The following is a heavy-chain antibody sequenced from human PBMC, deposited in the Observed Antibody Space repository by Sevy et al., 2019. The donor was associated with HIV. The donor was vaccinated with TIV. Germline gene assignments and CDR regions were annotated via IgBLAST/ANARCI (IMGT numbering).Heavy chain of an antibody. CDR2: INSDGSST. J-gene: IGHJ6*03. CDR3: ARVTGSSSPNYYYYYMDV. CDR1: GFTFSSYW. Sequence: GGSLRLSCAASGFTFSSYWMHWVRQAPGKGLVWVSRINSDGSSTSYADSVKGRFTISRDNAKNTLYLQMNSLRAEDTPVYYCARVTGSSSPNYYYYYMDVWGKATTVTVSS. V-gene: IGHV3-74*01. D-gene: IGHD6-13*01.